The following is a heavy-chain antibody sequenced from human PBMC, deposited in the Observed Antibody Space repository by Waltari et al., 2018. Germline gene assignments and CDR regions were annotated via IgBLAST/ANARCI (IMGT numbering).Heavy chain of an antibody. J-gene: IGHJ4*02. CDR2: TSYSGSA. CDR3: AREARLPVAGTVGRYFDN. D-gene: IGHD2-21*02. Sequence: QLQLQESGPGLVRPSATLSLSCSVSGDFLDSNTFYWGWIRQRPGKGLEWIGSTSYSGSAYYNPSLRSRVTISVDTSKSQFSLKVSSLTAADTAVYYCAREARLPVAGTVGRYFDNWGQGTLVTVSS. CDR1: GDFLDSNTFY. V-gene: IGHV4-39*07.